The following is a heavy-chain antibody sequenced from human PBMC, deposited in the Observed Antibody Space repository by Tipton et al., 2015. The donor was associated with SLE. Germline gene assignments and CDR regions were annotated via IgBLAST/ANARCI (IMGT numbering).Heavy chain of an antibody. V-gene: IGHV1-69*01. Sequence: QSGAEVKKPGSSVKVSCKASGGTFSSYAISWVRQAPGQGLEWMGGIIPIFGTANYAQKFQGRVTITADESTSTAYMELSSLRSEDTAGYYCAIAEYCSGGSCYSGPYWYFDLWGRGTLVTVSS. D-gene: IGHD2-15*01. CDR3: AIAEYCSGGSCYSGPYWYFDL. J-gene: IGHJ2*01. CDR1: GGTFSSYA. CDR2: IIPIFGTA.